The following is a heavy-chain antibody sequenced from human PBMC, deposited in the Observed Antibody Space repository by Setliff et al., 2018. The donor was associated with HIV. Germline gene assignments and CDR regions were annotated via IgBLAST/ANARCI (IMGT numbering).Heavy chain of an antibody. J-gene: IGHJ4*02. V-gene: IGHV4-39*01. CDR1: GGSINSTSYY. D-gene: IGHD3-10*01. Sequence: SETLSLTCTVSGGSINSTSYYWGWIRQPPGSGLEWIGSIYHTGSTYYKPSLKSRVTISVDTSKSQFSLRLNSVTATDTALYYCARGRFHRLHRPYSGSGSLGIQYFDYWGQGTLVTVSS. CDR2: IYHTGST. CDR3: ARGRFHRLHRPYSGSGSLGIQYFDY.